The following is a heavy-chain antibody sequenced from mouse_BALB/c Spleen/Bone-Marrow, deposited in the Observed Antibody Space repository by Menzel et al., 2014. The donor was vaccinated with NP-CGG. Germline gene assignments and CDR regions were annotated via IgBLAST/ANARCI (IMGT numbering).Heavy chain of an antibody. CDR2: IYPGNLNT. Sequence: QVQLQQSGPELVKPGASVRISCKASGYTFTAYYIHWVKQRPGQGLEWIGWIYPGNLNTKYNEKFKGKATLTADKSSSTADMQLSSLTSEDSAVYFCTRDAMGYWGQGTSVTVSS. CDR1: GYTFTAYY. V-gene: IGHV1S56*01. CDR3: TRDAMGY. J-gene: IGHJ4*01.